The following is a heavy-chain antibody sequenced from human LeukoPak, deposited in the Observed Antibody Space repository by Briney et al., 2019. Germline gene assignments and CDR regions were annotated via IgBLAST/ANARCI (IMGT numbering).Heavy chain of an antibody. D-gene: IGHD3-22*01. V-gene: IGHV3-30*18. CDR1: GFTFSSYG. CDR2: ISYDGSNK. Sequence: GRSLRLSCAASGFTFSSYGMHWVRQAPGKGLEWVAVISYDGSNKYYADSVKGRFTISRDNSKNTLYLQMNSLRAEDTAVYYCAKERSGYYDSSGYHFDYWGQGTLVTVSS. CDR3: AKERSGYYDSSGYHFDY. J-gene: IGHJ4*02.